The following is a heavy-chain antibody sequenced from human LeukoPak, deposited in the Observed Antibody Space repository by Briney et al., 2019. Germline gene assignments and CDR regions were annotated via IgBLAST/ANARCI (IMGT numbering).Heavy chain of an antibody. V-gene: IGHV3-23*01. J-gene: IGHJ4*02. Sequence: GGSLRLSCAASGFTFTTYGFNWVRQAPGKGLEWVSGISGSGGTTYYADSVKGRFTISRDNSKNKLYLQMNSLRVEDTAVYYCALAAAASSFDYWGQGTLLTVSS. D-gene: IGHD2-15*01. CDR3: ALAAAASSFDY. CDR2: ISGSGGTT. CDR1: GFTFTTYG.